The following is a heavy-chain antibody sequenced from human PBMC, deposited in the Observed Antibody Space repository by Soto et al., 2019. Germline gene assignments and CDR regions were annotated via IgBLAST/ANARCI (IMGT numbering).Heavy chain of an antibody. CDR2: ISTSGSSI. V-gene: IGHV3-48*03. D-gene: IGHD3-10*01. J-gene: IGHJ4*02. Sequence: GGSLRLSCAASGFPLSNFEMNWVRRAPGKGLEWIAYISTSGSSIFFADSVQGRCSVSRDNRKNSLSLTLDRLRGDDTALYYCVRGTNSYVSGSYYRSGEFFDYCYQGTQVTVS. CDR1: GFPLSNFE. CDR3: VRGTNSYVSGSYYRSGEFFDY.